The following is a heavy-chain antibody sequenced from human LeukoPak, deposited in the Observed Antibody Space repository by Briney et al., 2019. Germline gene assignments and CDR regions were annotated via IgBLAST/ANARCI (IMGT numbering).Heavy chain of an antibody. J-gene: IGHJ4*02. Sequence: GGSLRLSCAASGLTFSSYAMSWVRQAPGKWLEWVSSISGSGGSTYYADSVKGRFTISRDNSENTLYLQMNSLRAEDTAVYYCAKDREGDYYGSGTYNYWGQGTLVTASS. V-gene: IGHV3-23*01. CDR3: AKDREGDYYGSGTYNY. CDR2: ISGSGGST. CDR1: GLTFSSYA. D-gene: IGHD3-10*01.